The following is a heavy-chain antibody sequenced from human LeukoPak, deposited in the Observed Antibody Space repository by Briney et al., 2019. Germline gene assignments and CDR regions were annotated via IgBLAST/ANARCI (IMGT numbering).Heavy chain of an antibody. CDR1: VCTFSSYA. J-gene: IGHJ5*02. CDR2: IIPIFGTA. D-gene: IGHD1-26*01. V-gene: IGHV1-69*13. Sequence: SVKVSCKASVCTFSSYAISWVRQAPGQGLEWMGGIIPIFGTANYAQKFQGRVTITADESTSTAYMELSSLRSEDTAVYYCAREWVGATTDWFDPWGQGTLVTVSS. CDR3: AREWVGATTDWFDP.